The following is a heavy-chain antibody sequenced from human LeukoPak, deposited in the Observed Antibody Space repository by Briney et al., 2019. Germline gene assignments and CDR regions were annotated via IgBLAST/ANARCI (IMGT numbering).Heavy chain of an antibody. J-gene: IGHJ6*03. CDR2: IWNRGGTV. D-gene: IGHD2-15*01. CDR3: ARVHGVCNTTACYVANADV. Sequence: GGSLRLSCAASGFTFSSYSMSWVRQSPGKGLEWISYIWNRGGTVFYADSVRGRFTIYRDNDRNSVFLQMNGLRDDDTATYYCARVHGVCNTTACYVANADVWGKGTTV. V-gene: IGHV3-48*02. CDR1: GFTFSSYS.